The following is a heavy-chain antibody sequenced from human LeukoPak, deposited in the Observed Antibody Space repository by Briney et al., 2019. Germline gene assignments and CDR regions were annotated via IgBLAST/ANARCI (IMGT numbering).Heavy chain of an antibody. V-gene: IGHV5-51*01. Sequence: PGESLKISCKGLGYSFSTYWNAWVRQRPGKGLEWMGIIYPGGSETRYDPSFQGQVTISADTSTSTAYLQWSSLRASDTAMYYCARASRDDYNQNFDHWGQGTQVTVSS. CDR2: IYPGGSET. D-gene: IGHD5-24*01. CDR3: ARASRDDYNQNFDH. CDR1: GYSFSTYW. J-gene: IGHJ4*02.